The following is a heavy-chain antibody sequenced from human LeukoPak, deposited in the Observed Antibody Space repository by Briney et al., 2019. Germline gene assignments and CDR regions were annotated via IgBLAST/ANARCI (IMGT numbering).Heavy chain of an antibody. CDR1: GGSISSSSYY. J-gene: IGHJ3*02. Sequence: SETLSLTCTVSGGSISSSSYYWGWIRQPPGKGLEWIGSIYYSGSTKYNPSLKSRVSISVDTSKNQFSLKLNSVTAADTAVYYCARDRVDTGAFDIWGQGTMVTVSS. V-gene: IGHV4-39*07. D-gene: IGHD3-10*01. CDR2: IYYSGST. CDR3: ARDRVDTGAFDI.